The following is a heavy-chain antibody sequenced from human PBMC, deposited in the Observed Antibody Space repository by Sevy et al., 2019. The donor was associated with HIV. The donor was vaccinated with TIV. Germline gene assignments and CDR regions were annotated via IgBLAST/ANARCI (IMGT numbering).Heavy chain of an antibody. CDR3: ARDRVSSGWRLAPPDWYFDL. V-gene: IGHV3-30-3*01. CDR1: GFTFSSYA. D-gene: IGHD6-19*01. J-gene: IGHJ2*01. Sequence: GGSLRLSCAASGFTFSSYAMHWVRQAPGKGLEWVAVISYDGSNKYYVDSVKGRFTISRDNSKNTLYLQMNSLRAEDTAVYYCARDRVSSGWRLAPPDWYFDLWGRGTLVTVSS. CDR2: ISYDGSNK.